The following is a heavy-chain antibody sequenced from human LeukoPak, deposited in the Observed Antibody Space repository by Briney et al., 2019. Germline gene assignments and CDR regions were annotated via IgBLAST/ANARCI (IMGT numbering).Heavy chain of an antibody. Sequence: ASVKVSCKASGYTLTGYYMHWVRQAPGQGLEWMGWINPNSGGTNYAQKFQGRVTMTRDTSISTAYMELSRLRSDDTAVYYCARFMVVPAAISSYFDYWGQGTLVTVSS. D-gene: IGHD2-2*01. V-gene: IGHV1-2*02. CDR3: ARFMVVPAAISSYFDY. CDR2: INPNSGGT. CDR1: GYTLTGYY. J-gene: IGHJ4*02.